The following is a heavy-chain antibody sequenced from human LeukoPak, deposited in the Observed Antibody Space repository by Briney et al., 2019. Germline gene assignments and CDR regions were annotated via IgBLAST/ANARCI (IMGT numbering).Heavy chain of an antibody. J-gene: IGHJ4*02. CDR1: GGSINSHY. CDR2: IYSTGKN. D-gene: IGHD6-19*01. V-gene: IGHV4-4*08. Sequence: PSETLSLTCAVSGGSINSHYWGWIRQPPGKGLQWIGDIYSTGKNNYNPSLKSRVTISLDTSKSHLSLNLTSVLAADTAIYYCVRRDTGWNYFDYSGQGILVTVSS. CDR3: VRRDTGWNYFDY.